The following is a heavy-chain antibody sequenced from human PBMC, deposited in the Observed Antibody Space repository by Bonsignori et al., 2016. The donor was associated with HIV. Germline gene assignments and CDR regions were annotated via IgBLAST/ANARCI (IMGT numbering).Heavy chain of an antibody. Sequence: PGKGLEWIGYIYYSGSTNYNPSLKSRVTISVDTSKNQFSLKLSSVTAADTAVYYCARDCDFRAFDIWGQGTMVTVSS. CDR3: ARDCDFRAFDI. CDR2: IYYSGST. V-gene: IGHV4-59*13. D-gene: IGHD3/OR15-3a*01. J-gene: IGHJ3*02.